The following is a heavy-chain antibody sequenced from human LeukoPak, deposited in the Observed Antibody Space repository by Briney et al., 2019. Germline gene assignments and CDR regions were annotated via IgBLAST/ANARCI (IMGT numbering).Heavy chain of an antibody. Sequence: RASETLSLTCTVSGGSISSYYWSWIRRPPGKGLEWIGYIFYTGSTNYNPSLKSRVTISVDISKNQFSLKVSSVTAADTAVYYCARDLNADWFDPWGQGTLVTVSS. CDR3: ARDLNADWFDP. CDR2: IFYTGST. CDR1: GGSISSYY. V-gene: IGHV4-59*12. J-gene: IGHJ5*02.